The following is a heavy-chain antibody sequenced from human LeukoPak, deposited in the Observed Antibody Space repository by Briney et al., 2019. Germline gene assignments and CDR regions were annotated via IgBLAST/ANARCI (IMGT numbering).Heavy chain of an antibody. Sequence: GGSLRLSCAASGFTFGSYGMHWVRQAPGKGLEWVAVIWYDGSNKYYADSVKGRFTISRDNSKNTLYLQMNSLRAEDTAVYYCARDENYYLKNSMAVGAQGTTVTVS. CDR2: IWYDGSNK. V-gene: IGHV3-33*01. D-gene: IGHD2/OR15-2a*01. CDR1: GFTFGSYG. CDR3: ARDENYYLKNSMAV. J-gene: IGHJ6*02.